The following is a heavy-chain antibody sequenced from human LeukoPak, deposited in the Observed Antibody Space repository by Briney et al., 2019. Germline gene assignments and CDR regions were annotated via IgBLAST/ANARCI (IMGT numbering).Heavy chain of an antibody. CDR2: IYYSGST. CDR3: AHFRGGTFDF. V-gene: IGHV4-39*01. J-gene: IGHJ3*01. Sequence: SETLSLTCTVSGGSISSTSYYWGWIRQPPGKGLEWIGSIYYSGSTYYNPSLKSRVTISVDTSKNQFSLKLSSVTAADTAVYYCAHFRGGTFDFWGQGTMVTVSS. CDR1: GGSISSTSYY. D-gene: IGHD3-16*01.